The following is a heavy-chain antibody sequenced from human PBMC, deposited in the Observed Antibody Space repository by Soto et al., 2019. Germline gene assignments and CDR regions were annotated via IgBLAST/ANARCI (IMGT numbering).Heavy chain of an antibody. D-gene: IGHD2-21*02. CDR2: ISGSGGTT. CDR1: GFTVSSNY. V-gene: IGHV3-23*01. J-gene: IGHJ4*02. CDR3: AKDRLGAYCGGDCYHYFDY. Sequence: GGSLRLSCAASGFTVSSNYMSWVRQAPGKGLEWVSAISGSGGTTYYADSVRGRFTISRDNSNNTLWLQMDSLRADDTAVYYCAKDRLGAYCGGDCYHYFDYWGQGALVTVSS.